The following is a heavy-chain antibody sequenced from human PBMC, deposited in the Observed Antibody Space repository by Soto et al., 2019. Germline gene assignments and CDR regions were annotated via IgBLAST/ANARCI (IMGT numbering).Heavy chain of an antibody. CDR2: INPAESYS. D-gene: IGHD3-16*01. J-gene: IGHJ6*02. Sequence: GESLKISCKASGYTFSTYWIGWVRQMPGKALDWMGVINPAESYSRYNPSFQVHVTISVDKFINTAYLQWSSLRASDSAIYYCARHANARTSNNDHYAVDVWGLGTTVTVSS. V-gene: IGHV5-51*01. CDR1: GYTFSTYW. CDR3: ARHANARTSNNDHYAVDV.